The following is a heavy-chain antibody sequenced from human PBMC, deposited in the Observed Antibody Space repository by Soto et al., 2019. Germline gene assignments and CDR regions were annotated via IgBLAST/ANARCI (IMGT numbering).Heavy chain of an antibody. J-gene: IGHJ6*02. CDR3: ARDLWGYCGTDCYPLDV. Sequence: QVQLQESGPGLVKPSETLSLTCTVSGGTISRYYWSWIRQPPGKGLEWIGYMYNTGSTVYNPSFKSRVTISVETSKNPFSLMLDSVTAADTAVYYCARDLWGYCGTDCYPLDVWGQGTTVTVSS. CDR1: GGTISRYY. CDR2: MYNTGST. V-gene: IGHV4-59*01. D-gene: IGHD2-21*02.